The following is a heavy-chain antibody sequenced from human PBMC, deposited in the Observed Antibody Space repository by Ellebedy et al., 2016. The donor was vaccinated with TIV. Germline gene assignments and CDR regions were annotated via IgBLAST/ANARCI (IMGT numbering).Heavy chain of an antibody. CDR1: GDSMSRRNLY. J-gene: IGHJ4*02. D-gene: IGHD6-13*01. V-gene: IGHV4-39*07. CDR3: AADRSISWYFY. Sequence: MPSETLSLTCTVSGDSMSRRNLYWGWVRQAPAEGLQWIGSIYSTWNKYYNPSLESRVSMSIDTSKNQFSLKLTSVTAADTAVYYCAADRSISWYFYWGQGTLVTVSS. CDR2: IYSTWNK.